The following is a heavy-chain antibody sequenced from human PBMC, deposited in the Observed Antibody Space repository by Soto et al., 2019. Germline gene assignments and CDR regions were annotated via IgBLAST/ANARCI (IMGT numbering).Heavy chain of an antibody. CDR3: ARHEGRDGYNYQGYFDY. J-gene: IGHJ4*02. CDR2: IYHGYSDT. D-gene: IGHD5-12*01. Sequence: PXEXLKICCKGSGYXFTSYLVVWVRHMPGKGLEWMGIIYHGYSDTRYSPSFQGQVTISAYKSISTAYLQWSSLKDSDTAMYYCARHEGRDGYNYQGYFDYWGQGTLGTVS. V-gene: IGHV5-51*01. CDR1: GYXFTSYL.